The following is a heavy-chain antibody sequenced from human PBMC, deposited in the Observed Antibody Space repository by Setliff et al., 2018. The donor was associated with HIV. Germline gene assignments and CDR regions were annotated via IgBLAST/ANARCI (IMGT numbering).Heavy chain of an antibody. CDR1: GFTFIDYY. Sequence: GGSLRLSCAASGFTFIDYYMSWIRQAPGKGPEWVACISGSGSTIYYADSVKGRFTISRDNARNSLYVQMNSLRVEDTAVYFCARVHRGGVGRQHWRSFDYWGQGTLVTVSS. D-gene: IGHD1-1*01. V-gene: IGHV3-11*01. CDR3: ARVHRGGVGRQHWRSFDY. J-gene: IGHJ4*02. CDR2: ISGSGSTI.